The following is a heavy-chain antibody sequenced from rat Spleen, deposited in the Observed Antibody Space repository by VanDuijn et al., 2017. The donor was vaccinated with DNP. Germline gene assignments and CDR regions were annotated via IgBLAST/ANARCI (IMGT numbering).Heavy chain of an antibody. V-gene: IGHV2-15*01. J-gene: IGHJ2*01. CDR1: GFIFSDYY. Sequence: VQLVESGGGLVQPGRSLKLSCAASGFIFSDYYMAWVRQPPGKGLEWVGAMWSGGSTDYNSTLKSRLSISRDTSKSQVFLKMNSLQTEDTAIYFCARDYYSSSFVYWG. CDR3: ARDYYSSSFVY. CDR2: MWSGGST. D-gene: IGHD1-2*01.